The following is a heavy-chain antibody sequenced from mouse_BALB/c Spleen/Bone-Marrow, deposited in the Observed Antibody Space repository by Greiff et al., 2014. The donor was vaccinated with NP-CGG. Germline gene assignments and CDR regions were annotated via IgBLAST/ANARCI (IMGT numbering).Heavy chain of an antibody. CDR2: INPGSGDT. D-gene: IGHD4-1*01. J-gene: IGHJ3*01. CDR3: ARNANWLFAY. Sequence: VQVVESGTELVRPGTSVKVSCKASGYAFTNYLIEWVKQRPGQGLEWIGVINPGSGDTSYNEKFRGKATLTADKSSSTAYMQLSSLTSDDSAVYFCARNANWLFAYWGQGTLVTVSA. V-gene: IGHV1-54*01. CDR1: GYAFTNYL.